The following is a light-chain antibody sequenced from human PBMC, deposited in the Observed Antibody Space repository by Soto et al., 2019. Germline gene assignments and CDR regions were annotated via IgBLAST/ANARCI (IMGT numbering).Light chain of an antibody. CDR2: GNI. V-gene: IGLV1-40*01. CDR1: SSNIGAGYD. CDR3: AAWDVSLNVVV. Sequence: QSVLTQPPSVSGAPGQRVTISCTGSSSNIGAGYDVHWYQQRPGTAPKLLIFGNINRPSGVPDRFSGSKSGTSASLAITGLQAEDEGDYYCAAWDVSLNVVVFGGGTKLTVL. J-gene: IGLJ2*01.